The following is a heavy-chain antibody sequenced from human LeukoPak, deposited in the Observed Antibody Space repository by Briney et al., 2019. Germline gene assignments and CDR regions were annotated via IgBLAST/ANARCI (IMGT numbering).Heavy chain of an antibody. J-gene: IGHJ3*02. CDR3: ARRGDAFDI. Sequence: GESLKISCKGSGYSFTSYWNGWVRQMPGTGLEWMGIIYPGDSDTRYSPSFQGQVTSLADKSNTTAYLQWSILKSSDTAMYYCARRGDAFDIWGQGTMVTVSS. V-gene: IGHV5-51*01. CDR1: GYSFTSYW. CDR2: IYPGDSDT.